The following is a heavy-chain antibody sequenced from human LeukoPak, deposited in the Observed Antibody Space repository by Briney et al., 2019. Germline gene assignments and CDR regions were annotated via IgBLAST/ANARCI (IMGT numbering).Heavy chain of an antibody. D-gene: IGHD6-19*01. Sequence: SQTLSLTCAISGDSVSSNSAAWNWIRQSPSKGLEWLGSTYYRAKWYNDYSVSVKSRITINPDTSKNQFSLQLNSVTPEDPAVYYCARSIAVAGSPSYYYYYYMDVWGKGTTVTVSS. CDR1: GDSVSSNSAA. J-gene: IGHJ6*03. CDR2: TYYRAKWYN. CDR3: ARSIAVAGSPSYYYYYYMDV. V-gene: IGHV6-1*01.